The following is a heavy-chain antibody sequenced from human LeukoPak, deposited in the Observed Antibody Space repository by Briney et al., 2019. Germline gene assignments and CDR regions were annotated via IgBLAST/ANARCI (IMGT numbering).Heavy chain of an antibody. CDR1: GYTFTGYY. Sequence: ASVKVSCKASGYTFTGYYMHWVRQAPGQGLEWMGWINPNSGGTNYAQKFQGRVTMTRDTSISTAYMELSRLRSDDTAVYYCASGWLQTTGYFAMYYWGQGTLVTVSS. J-gene: IGHJ4*02. V-gene: IGHV1-2*02. CDR3: ASGWLQTTGYFAMYY. CDR2: INPNSGGT. D-gene: IGHD5-24*01.